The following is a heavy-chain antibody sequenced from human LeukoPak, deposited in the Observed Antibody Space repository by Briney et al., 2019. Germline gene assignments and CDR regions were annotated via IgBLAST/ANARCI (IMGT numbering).Heavy chain of an antibody. J-gene: IGHJ4*02. CDR3: AKDDSFDY. V-gene: IGHV3-9*01. Sequence: PGRSLRLSCAASGFTFDDYAMHWVRQAPGEGLEWVSGISWNSGSIGYADSVKGRFTISRDNAKNSLYLQMNSLRAEDTALYYCAKDDSFDYWGQGTLVTVSS. CDR1: GFTFDDYA. CDR2: ISWNSGSI.